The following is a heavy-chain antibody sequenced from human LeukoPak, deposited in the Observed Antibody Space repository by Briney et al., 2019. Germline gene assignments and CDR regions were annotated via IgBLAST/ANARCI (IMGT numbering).Heavy chain of an antibody. CDR2: ISYDGSNK. V-gene: IGHV3-30*03. CDR3: AVVVGVPGYFDY. CDR1: GFTFSSYG. D-gene: IGHD1-26*01. J-gene: IGHJ4*02. Sequence: AGGSLRLSCAASGFTFSSYGMGWVRQAPGKGLEWVAVISYDGSNKYYEDSVKGRFTISRDNCKNRVYLQMNSLRAEDTAVYCCAVVVGVPGYFDYWGQGTLVTVSS.